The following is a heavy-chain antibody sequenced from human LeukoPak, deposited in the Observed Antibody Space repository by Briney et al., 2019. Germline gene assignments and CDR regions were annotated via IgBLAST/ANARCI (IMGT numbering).Heavy chain of an antibody. CDR2: IYYSGST. J-gene: IGHJ4*02. Sequence: PSETLSLTCTVSGGSITSSNYFWGWIRQPPGKGLEWIGYIYYSGSTYYSPSLQSRVTISVDTSKNQFSLKVTSVTAADTAVFYCARHVYCSGGSCYLDYWGQGALVSVSS. D-gene: IGHD2-15*01. V-gene: IGHV4-39*01. CDR1: GGSITSSNYF. CDR3: ARHVYCSGGSCYLDY.